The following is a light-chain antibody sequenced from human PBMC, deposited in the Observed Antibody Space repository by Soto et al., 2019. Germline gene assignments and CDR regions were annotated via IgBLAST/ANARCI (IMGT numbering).Light chain of an antibody. CDR2: DAS. J-gene: IGKJ2*01. Sequence: AVQLTQSPSSLSASVGDRISITCRASQGIRTALAWYQQKPGKAPKLLIYDASNLESGVPSRFSGSGSGTDFTLTINSLQPEDFATYYCQQFNSYLYTFGQGTKLDIK. CDR3: QQFNSYLYT. V-gene: IGKV1-13*02. CDR1: QGIRTA.